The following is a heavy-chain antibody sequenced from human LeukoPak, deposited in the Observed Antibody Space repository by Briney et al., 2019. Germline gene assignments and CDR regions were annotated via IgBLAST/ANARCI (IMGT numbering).Heavy chain of an antibody. CDR2: ISDSGGRT. CDR3: AKDSYDTSI. J-gene: IGHJ4*02. CDR1: GFTFSNYG. V-gene: IGHV3-23*01. D-gene: IGHD3-22*01. Sequence: PGGSLRLSCAASGFTFSNYGIHWVRQAPGKGLEWVSAISDSGGRTFYADSVKGRFTISRDNSKNTLYLQINSLRAEDTAVYYCAKDSYDTSIWGQGTLVTVS.